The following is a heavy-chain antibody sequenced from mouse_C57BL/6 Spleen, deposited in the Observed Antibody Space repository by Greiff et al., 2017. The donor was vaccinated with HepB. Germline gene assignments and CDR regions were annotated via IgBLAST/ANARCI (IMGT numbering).Heavy chain of an antibody. J-gene: IGHJ2*01. Sequence: QVQLQQPGAELVMPGASVKLSCKASGYTFTSYWMHWVKQRPGQGLEWIGEIDPCDSYTNYNQKFKGKSTLTVDKSSSTAYMQLSSLTSEDSAVYYCARRDYYGSSHFDYWGQGTTLTVSS. D-gene: IGHD1-1*01. CDR1: GYTFTSYW. V-gene: IGHV1-69*01. CDR3: ARRDYYGSSHFDY. CDR2: IDPCDSYT.